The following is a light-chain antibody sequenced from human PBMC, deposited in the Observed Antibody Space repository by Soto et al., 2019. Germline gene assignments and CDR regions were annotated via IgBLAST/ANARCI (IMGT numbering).Light chain of an antibody. Sequence: QSALTQPPSASGSPGQSVTISCTGTSSDVGGYNYVSWYQQHPGKAPKLIIYAVSSRPSGLPDRFSGSKSGNTASLTVSGLQAEDEADYYCSSYAGSNTVVFGGGTKLTVL. V-gene: IGLV2-8*01. CDR2: AVS. CDR3: SSYAGSNTVV. J-gene: IGLJ3*02. CDR1: SSDVGGYNY.